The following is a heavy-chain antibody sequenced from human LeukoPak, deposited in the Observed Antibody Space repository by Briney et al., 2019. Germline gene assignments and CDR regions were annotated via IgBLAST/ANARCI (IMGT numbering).Heavy chain of an antibody. Sequence: GGSLRLSCAASGFTFSSYAMSWVRQAPGKWLEWVSAISGSGGSTYYADSVKGRFTISRDNSKNTLYLQMNSLRAEDTAVYYCAKAVYYHTTGAFDYWGQGTLVTVS. CDR2: ISGSGGST. J-gene: IGHJ4*02. D-gene: IGHD3-22*01. CDR1: GFTFSSYA. CDR3: AKAVYYHTTGAFDY. V-gene: IGHV3-23*01.